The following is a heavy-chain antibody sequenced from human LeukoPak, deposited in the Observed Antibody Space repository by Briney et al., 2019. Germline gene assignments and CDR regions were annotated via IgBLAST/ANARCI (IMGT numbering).Heavy chain of an antibody. CDR1: GFTFSSYW. D-gene: IGHD3-22*01. Sequence: GGSLRLSCAASGFTFSSYWMHWVRQAPGKGLEWVANIKQDGSEKYYVDSVKGRFTISRDNAKNSLYLQMNSLRAEDTAVYSCVRDGDTSGYTNWGQGTLVTVSS. J-gene: IGHJ4*02. V-gene: IGHV3-7*01. CDR3: VRDGDTSGYTN. CDR2: IKQDGSEK.